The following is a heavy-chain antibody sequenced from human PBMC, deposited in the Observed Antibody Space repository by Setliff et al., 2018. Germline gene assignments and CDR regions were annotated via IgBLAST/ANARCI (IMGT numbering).Heavy chain of an antibody. CDR1: GITFSSYA. CDR3: AKGGGRIQLWLPDIYYFDY. J-gene: IGHJ4*02. CDR2: ISGSGGST. V-gene: IGHV3-23*01. D-gene: IGHD5-18*01. Sequence: GGSLRLSCAASGITFSSYAMSWVRQAPGKGLEWVSTISGSGGSTYYADSVKGRFTISRDNFKNTLYLQMSSLRAEDTAVYYCAKGGGRIQLWLPDIYYFDYWGQGTLVTVSS.